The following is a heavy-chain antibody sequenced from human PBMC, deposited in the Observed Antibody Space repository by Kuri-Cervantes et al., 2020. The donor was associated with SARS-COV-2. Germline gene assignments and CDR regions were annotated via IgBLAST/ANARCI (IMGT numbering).Heavy chain of an antibody. J-gene: IGHJ4*02. CDR2: ISGSGGST. CDR3: AKDGAVAGGGIPHFDY. Sequence: GGSLRLSCAASGFTVSSNYMSWVRQAPGKGLEWVSAISGSGGSTYYADSVKGRFTISRDNSKNTLYLQMNSLRAEDTAVYYCAKDGAVAGGGIPHFDYWGQGTLVTVSS. D-gene: IGHD6-19*01. V-gene: IGHV3-23*01. CDR1: GFTVSSNY.